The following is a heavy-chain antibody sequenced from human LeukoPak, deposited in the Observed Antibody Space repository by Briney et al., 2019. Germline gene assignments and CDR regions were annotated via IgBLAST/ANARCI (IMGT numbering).Heavy chain of an antibody. V-gene: IGHV3-49*04. CDR1: GFTFGDYA. CDR2: IRSKTYDGTT. J-gene: IGHJ3*02. CDR3: ARALFTTDAFDI. D-gene: IGHD3-22*01. Sequence: PGGSLRLSCTASGFTFGDYAMSWVRQAPGKGLEWVGFIRSKTYDGTTEYAASVKGRFTISRDDSKNSLYLQMNSLKTEDTAVYYCARALFTTDAFDIWGQGTMVTVSS.